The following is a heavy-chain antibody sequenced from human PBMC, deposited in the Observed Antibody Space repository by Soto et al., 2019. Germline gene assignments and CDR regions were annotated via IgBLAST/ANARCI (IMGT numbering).Heavy chain of an antibody. CDR3: ARRYGSSFDF. V-gene: IGHV4-59*08. D-gene: IGHD6-13*01. CDR2: IYYSGST. J-gene: IGHJ4*02. Sequence: PSETLSLTCTVSGGSISSYYWSWIRQPPGKGLEWIGYIYYSGSTTYNPSLKSRVTISVDTSKNQFSLKLSSVTAADTAVYYCARRYGSSFDFWGQGTLVTVS. CDR1: GGSISSYY.